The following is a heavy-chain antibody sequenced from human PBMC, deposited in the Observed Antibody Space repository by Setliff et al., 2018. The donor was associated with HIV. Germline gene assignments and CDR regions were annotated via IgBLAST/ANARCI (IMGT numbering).Heavy chain of an antibody. D-gene: IGHD3-3*01. V-gene: IGHV4-39*02. CDR1: GGSISSSSYY. CDR3: ARDVLQFEAEAFDI. CDR2: LYYSGST. J-gene: IGHJ3*02. Sequence: SEILSLTCTVSGGSISSSSYYWGWIRQPPGKGLEWIGSLYYSGSTYYNPSLKSRVTISVDMSKNQFSLKLRSVTAADTAVYYCARDVLQFEAEAFDIWGQGTMVTVSS.